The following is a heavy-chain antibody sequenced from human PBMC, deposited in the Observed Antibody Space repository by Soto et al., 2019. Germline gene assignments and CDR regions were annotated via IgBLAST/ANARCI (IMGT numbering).Heavy chain of an antibody. CDR1: GGTINSGGYY. V-gene: IGHV4-31*03. CDR3: ARFPSRAHYFAMAV. CDR2: IYYSGNT. Sequence: PSDTLSLTCSVSGGTINSGGYYWTWIRQHPGRGLECIGYIYYSGNTYYNPSLKSRLTISLDTSENQFSMKLNSVTVADTAVYYCARFPSRAHYFAMAVWGQGTAVTVSS. J-gene: IGHJ6*02. D-gene: IGHD2-2*01.